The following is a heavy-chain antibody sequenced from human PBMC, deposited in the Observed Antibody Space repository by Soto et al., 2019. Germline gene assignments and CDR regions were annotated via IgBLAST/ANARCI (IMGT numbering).Heavy chain of an antibody. Sequence: GGSLRLSCASSGFTFSNYWMHWVRQAPGKGLVWVSRIKSDGSSTNYADSVKGRFTSSRDNAKNTLYLQLNSLRVEDTAVYYCARGNNGMDVWGQGTTVTVSS. CDR1: GFTFSNYW. J-gene: IGHJ6*02. V-gene: IGHV3-74*01. CDR2: IKSDGSST. CDR3: ARGNNGMDV.